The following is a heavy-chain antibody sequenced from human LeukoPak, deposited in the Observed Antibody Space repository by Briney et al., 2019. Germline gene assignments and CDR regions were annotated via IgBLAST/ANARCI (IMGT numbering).Heavy chain of an antibody. J-gene: IGHJ4*02. Sequence: GGSLRLSCAASGFSFSNSAMHWVRQAPGKGLEWVAVFSRDGVNRYYRDSVKGRFTISRDNSKNTLYLQMNSLRLEDTAIYYRATGKLDASGFDFMLPFWGQGTLVSVSS. CDR3: ATGKLDASGFDFMLPF. CDR1: GFSFSNSA. D-gene: IGHD5-12*01. V-gene: IGHV3-30*10. CDR2: FSRDGVNR.